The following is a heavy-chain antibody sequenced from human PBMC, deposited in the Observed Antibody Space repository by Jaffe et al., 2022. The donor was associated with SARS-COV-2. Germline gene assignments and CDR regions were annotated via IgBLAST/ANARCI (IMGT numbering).Heavy chain of an antibody. V-gene: IGHV4-39*01. CDR1: GGSITSIGYY. J-gene: IGHJ3*02. CDR3: ARQSGEVVEPWFDI. CDR2: IYHSGGT. D-gene: IGHD1-26*01. Sequence: QLQLQESGPGPVKPSETLSLTCSVSGGSITSIGYYWGWIRQPPERGLEWIGTIYHSGGTYYNPSLKSRVTMSVDTSNNQFSLRLTSVTAADTAVYYCARQSGEVVEPWFDIWGQGTMVTVSS.